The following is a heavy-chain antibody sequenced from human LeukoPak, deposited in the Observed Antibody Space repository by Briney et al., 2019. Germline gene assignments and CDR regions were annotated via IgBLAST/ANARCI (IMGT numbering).Heavy chain of an antibody. Sequence: GGTLRLSCAASGFTFSSYGMSWVRQAPGKGLEWVSAISGSGGSTYYADSVKGRFTISRDNSKNTLYLQMNSLRAEDTAVYYCAKADCTNGVCYLYYFDYWGQGTLVTVSS. CDR2: ISGSGGST. CDR3: AKADCTNGVCYLYYFDY. V-gene: IGHV3-23*01. CDR1: GFTFSSYG. D-gene: IGHD2-8*01. J-gene: IGHJ4*02.